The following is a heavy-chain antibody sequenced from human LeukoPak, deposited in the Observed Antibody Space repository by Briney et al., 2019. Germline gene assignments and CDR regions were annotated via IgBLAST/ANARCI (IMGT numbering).Heavy chain of an antibody. CDR3: AKSGLNRFDY. CDR1: GFTFNNAW. V-gene: IGHV3-15*01. Sequence: GGSLRLSCAASGFTFNNAWMSWVRQAPGEGLEWVGRIKSKADGGTTDHAAPVKGRFSISRDDSKSTLYLQMNSLKTEDTAVYYCAKSGLNRFDYWSQGTLVTVSS. CDR2: IKSKADGGTT. J-gene: IGHJ4*02. D-gene: IGHD2-15*01.